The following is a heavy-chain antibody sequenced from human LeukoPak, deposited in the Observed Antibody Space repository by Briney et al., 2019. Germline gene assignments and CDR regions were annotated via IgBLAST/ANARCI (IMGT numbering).Heavy chain of an antibody. CDR3: AKNSDNGVTGYPSD. D-gene: IGHD3-9*01. CDR1: GFTFSTYG. Sequence: PGGSLRLSCAASGFTFSTYGMHWVRQAPGKGLEWVTVISYDGSNTYYADSVKGRFTISRDNSKNILNLQMNSLRAEDTAVYYCAKNSDNGVTGYPSDWGQGTLVTVSS. V-gene: IGHV3-30*18. J-gene: IGHJ4*02. CDR2: ISYDGSNT.